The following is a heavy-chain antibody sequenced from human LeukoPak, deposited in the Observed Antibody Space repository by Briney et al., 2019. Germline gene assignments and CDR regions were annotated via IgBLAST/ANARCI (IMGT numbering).Heavy chain of an antibody. CDR1: GYSFTSYW. J-gene: IGHJ4*02. Sequence: GESLKISCKGSGYSFTSYWIGWVRQMPGKGLEWTGIIYPGDSDTRYSPSFQGQVTISADESISTAYLQWSSLKASDTAMYYCARSIAVAGITLLDYWGQGTLVTVSS. D-gene: IGHD6-19*01. CDR3: ARSIAVAGITLLDY. CDR2: IYPGDSDT. V-gene: IGHV5-51*01.